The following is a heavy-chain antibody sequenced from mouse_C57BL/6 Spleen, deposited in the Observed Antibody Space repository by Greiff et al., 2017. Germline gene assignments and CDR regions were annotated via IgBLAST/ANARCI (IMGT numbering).Heavy chain of an antibody. J-gene: IGHJ2*01. D-gene: IGHD3-2*02. CDR1: GYTFTDYN. CDR3: ARSGCYVDY. CDR2: INPNNGGT. V-gene: IGHV1-18*01. Sequence: VHVKQSGPELVKPGASVKIPCKASGYTFTDYNMDWVKQSHGKSLEWIGDINPNNGGTIYNQKFKGKATLTVDKSSSTAYMELSSLTSEDTAVYYCARSGCYVDYWGQGTTLTVSS.